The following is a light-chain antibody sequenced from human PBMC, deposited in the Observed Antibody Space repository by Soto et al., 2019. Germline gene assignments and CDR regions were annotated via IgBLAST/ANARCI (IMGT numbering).Light chain of an antibody. Sequence: QSALTQPASVSGSPGQSSTISCTGTSSNVGSYDLVSWYQQHPGEAPKLMIYEGTKRPSGVSNRFSGSQSANTASLTISGLQPEAAADYYCCAYAGSDTMIFGGWTKVTVL. CDR1: SSNVGSYDL. J-gene: IGLJ2*01. CDR3: CAYAGSDTMI. V-gene: IGLV2-23*01. CDR2: EGT.